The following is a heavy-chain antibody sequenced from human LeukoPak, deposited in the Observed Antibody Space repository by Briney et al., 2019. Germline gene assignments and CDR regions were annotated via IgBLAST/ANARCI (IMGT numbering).Heavy chain of an antibody. Sequence: GGSLRLSCAASGFTFSSYSMNWVRQAPGKGLEWVSYISSSSSTIYYADSVKGRFTISRDNAKNSLYLQMNSLGDEDTAVYYCARQCSGGSCYLVNSYMDVWGKGTTVTVSS. CDR3: ARQCSGGSCYLVNSYMDV. V-gene: IGHV3-48*02. D-gene: IGHD2-15*01. CDR1: GFTFSSYS. J-gene: IGHJ6*03. CDR2: ISSSSSTI.